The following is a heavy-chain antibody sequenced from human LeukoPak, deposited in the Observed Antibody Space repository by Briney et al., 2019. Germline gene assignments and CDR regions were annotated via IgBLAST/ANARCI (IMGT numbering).Heavy chain of an antibody. V-gene: IGHV4-39*01. CDR2: LYYSGST. D-gene: IGHD4-17*01. J-gene: IGHJ4*02. Sequence: SETLSLTCSVSGDSISSGNYYWGWIRQPPGKGLEWIGNLYYSGSTYYNPSLKSRVTISVDTSKNQFSLKLSSVTAADTAVYYCASLATTYGDYEVDYWGQGTLVTVSS. CDR1: GDSISSGNYY. CDR3: ASLATTYGDYEVDY.